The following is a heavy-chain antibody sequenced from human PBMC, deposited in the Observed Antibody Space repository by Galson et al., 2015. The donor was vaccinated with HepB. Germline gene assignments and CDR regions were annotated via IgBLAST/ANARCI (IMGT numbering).Heavy chain of an antibody. CDR1: GFTFSSYA. D-gene: IGHD1-26*01. V-gene: IGHV3-23*01. CDR3: AKCGGSYPDAFDI. J-gene: IGHJ3*02. Sequence: SLRLSCAASGFTFSSYAMSWVRQAPGKGLEWVSAISGSGGSTYYADSVKGRFTISRDNSKNTLYLQMNSLRAEDTAVYYCAKCGGSYPDAFDIWGQGTMVTVSS. CDR2: ISGSGGST.